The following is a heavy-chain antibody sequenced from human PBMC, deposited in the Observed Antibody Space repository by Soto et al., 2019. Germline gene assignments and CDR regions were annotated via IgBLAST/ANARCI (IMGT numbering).Heavy chain of an antibody. Sequence: GGSLRLSCASSGFTVSGNYMAWVRQAPGKGLEWVSVIYRGGGTYYADSVKGRFTISRDNSKNTLYLQMNSLRTEDTAVYYCAREVRVRGFAFDIWGQGTMVTVSS. CDR3: AREVRVRGFAFDI. D-gene: IGHD3-3*01. CDR1: GFTVSGNY. J-gene: IGHJ3*02. V-gene: IGHV3-53*01. CDR2: IYRGGGT.